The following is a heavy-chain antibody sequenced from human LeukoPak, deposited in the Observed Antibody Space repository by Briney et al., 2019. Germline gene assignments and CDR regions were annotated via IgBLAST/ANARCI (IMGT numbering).Heavy chain of an antibody. V-gene: IGHV1-69*04. CDR1: GGTFSSYA. D-gene: IGHD1-26*01. CDR3: ARDLGIIVGATGGDY. CDR2: IIPILGIA. J-gene: IGHJ4*02. Sequence: ASVKVSCMASGGTFSSYAISWVRQAPGQGLEWMGRIIPILGIANYAQKFQGRVTITADKSTSTAYMELSSLRSEDTAVYYCARDLGIIVGATGGDYWGQGTLVTVSS.